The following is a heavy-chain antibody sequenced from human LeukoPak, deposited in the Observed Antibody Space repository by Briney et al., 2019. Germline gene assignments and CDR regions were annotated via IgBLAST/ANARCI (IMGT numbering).Heavy chain of an antibody. Sequence: GRSLRLSCAASGFTFSSYGMHWVRQAPGKGLEWVAVISYDGSNKYYADSVKGRFTISRDNSKNTLYLQMNSLRAEDTAVYYCAKDAHYYGSGSYPGYWGQGTLVTVSS. J-gene: IGHJ4*02. CDR1: GFTFSSYG. CDR3: AKDAHYYGSGSYPGY. D-gene: IGHD3-10*01. CDR2: ISYDGSNK. V-gene: IGHV3-30*18.